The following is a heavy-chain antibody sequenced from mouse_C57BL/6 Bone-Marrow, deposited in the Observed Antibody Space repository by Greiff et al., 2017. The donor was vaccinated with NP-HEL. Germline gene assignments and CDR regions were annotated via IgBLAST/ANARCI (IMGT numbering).Heavy chain of an antibody. Sequence: EVMLVESGGGLVKPGGSLKLSCAASGFTFSSYAMSWVRQTPEKRLEWVATISDGGSYTYYPDNVKGRFTISRDNAKNNLYLQMSHLKSEDTAMYYCARDRDYYYGSSYVWYFDVWGTGTTVTVSS. CDR1: GFTFSSYA. CDR2: ISDGGSYT. J-gene: IGHJ1*03. V-gene: IGHV5-4*01. CDR3: ARDRDYYYGSSYVWYFDV. D-gene: IGHD1-1*01.